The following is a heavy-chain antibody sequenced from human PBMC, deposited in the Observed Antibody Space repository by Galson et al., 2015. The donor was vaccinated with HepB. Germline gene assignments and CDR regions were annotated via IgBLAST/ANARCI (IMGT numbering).Heavy chain of an antibody. CDR3: ARDFLYSSSWYMGWFDP. J-gene: IGHJ5*02. V-gene: IGHV3-21*01. Sequence: SLRLSCAASGFTFSSYSMNWVRQAPGKGLEWVSSISSSSSYIYYADSVKGRFTISRDNAKNSLYLQMNSLRAEDTAVYYCARDFLYSSSWYMGWFDPWGQGTLVTVSS. CDR2: ISSSSSYI. CDR1: GFTFSSYS. D-gene: IGHD6-13*01.